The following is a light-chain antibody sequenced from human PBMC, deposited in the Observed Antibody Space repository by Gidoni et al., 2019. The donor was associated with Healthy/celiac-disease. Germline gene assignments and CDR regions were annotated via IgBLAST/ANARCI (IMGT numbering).Light chain of an antibody. CDR2: GNS. CDR3: QSYDSSLSAL. Sequence: QSVLTQPPSVSAAPGQRVTISCTGSSSNIGAGYDVHWYQQLPGTAPNLLIYGNSNRPSGVPDRFSGSKSGTSASLAITGLQAEDEADYYCQSYDSSLSALFGGGTKLTVL. V-gene: IGLV1-40*01. CDR1: SSNIGAGYD. J-gene: IGLJ3*02.